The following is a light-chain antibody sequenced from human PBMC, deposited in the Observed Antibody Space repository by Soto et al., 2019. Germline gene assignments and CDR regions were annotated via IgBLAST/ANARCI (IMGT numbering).Light chain of an antibody. V-gene: IGLV3-21*01. CDR3: HVWDSDTNPVV. J-gene: IGLJ2*01. Sequence: SYELTQPPSVSVAPGMTARITCGGSDIGSKSVHWYQQKPGQAPVLVIYYEIDRPSGIPERFSGSNSGNTATLTITRVDAGDEADYYCHVWDSDTNPVVFGGGTKVTVL. CDR2: YEI. CDR1: DIGSKS.